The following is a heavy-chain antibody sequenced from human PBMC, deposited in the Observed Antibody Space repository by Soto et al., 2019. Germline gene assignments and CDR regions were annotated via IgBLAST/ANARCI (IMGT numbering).Heavy chain of an antibody. CDR1: GFTFSDYY. CDR3: ARAGALTTVTLGGFDY. CDR2: ISSSGSTI. V-gene: IGHV3-11*01. Sequence: GGSLRLSCAASGFTFSDYYMSWIRQAPGKGLEWVSYISSSGSTIYYADSVKGRFTISRDNAKNSLYLQMNSLRAEDMAVYYCARAGALTTVTLGGFDYWGQGTLVTVSS. D-gene: IGHD4-17*01. J-gene: IGHJ4*02.